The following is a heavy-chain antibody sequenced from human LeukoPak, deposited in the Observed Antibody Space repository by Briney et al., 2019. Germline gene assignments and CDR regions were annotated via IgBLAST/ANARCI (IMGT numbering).Heavy chain of an antibody. CDR1: RFTFSIFG. D-gene: IGHD3-22*01. CDR2: ISSDGTNK. J-gene: IGHJ4*02. CDR3: RAAKRYIDYYYAY. Sequence: GGSLRLSCAASRFTFSIFGMHWVRQAPGKGLEWIAVISSDGTNKYYADSVRGRFTISRDNSKDTLYLQMRGLRIEDTAIYCCRAAKRYIDYYYAYWGQGTLVTVSS. V-gene: IGHV3-30*03.